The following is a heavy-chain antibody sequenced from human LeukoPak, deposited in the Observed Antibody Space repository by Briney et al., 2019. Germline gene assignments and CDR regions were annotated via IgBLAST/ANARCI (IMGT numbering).Heavy chain of an antibody. Sequence: GGSLRLSCVASGFTFTNYAMSWVRQAPGKGLEWASAITGSDGSSYYADSVKGRFTISRDNSKNTLYLQVNSLRAEDTAVYYCAKWGDYDILTGYYVPYYWGQGTLVTVSS. CDR2: ITGSDGSS. D-gene: IGHD3-9*01. CDR3: AKWGDYDILTGYYVPYY. J-gene: IGHJ4*02. CDR1: GFTFTNYA. V-gene: IGHV3-23*01.